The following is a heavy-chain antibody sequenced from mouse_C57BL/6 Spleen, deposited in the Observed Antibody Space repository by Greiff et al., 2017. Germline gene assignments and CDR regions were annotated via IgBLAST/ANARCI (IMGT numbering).Heavy chain of an antibody. V-gene: IGHV5-17*01. CDR3: ARKVHYGSSSFDY. D-gene: IGHD1-1*01. J-gene: IGHJ2*01. CDR2: ISSGSSTI. CDR1: GFTFSDYG. Sequence: EVKLMESGGGLVKPGGSLKLSCAASGFTFSDYGMHWVRQAPEKGLEWVAYISSGSSTIYYADTVKGRFTISRDNAKNTLFLQMTSLRSEDTAMDYCARKVHYGSSSFDYWGQGTTLTVSS.